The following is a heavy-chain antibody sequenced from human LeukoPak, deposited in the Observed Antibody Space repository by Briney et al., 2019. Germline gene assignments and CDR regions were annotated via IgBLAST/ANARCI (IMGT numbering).Heavy chain of an antibody. CDR2: IIPIFGTA. Sequence: SVKVSCKASGGTFSNYAISWVRQAPGQGLEWMGGIIPIFGTANYAQKFQGRVTITADESTSTAYMELSSLRSEDTAVYYCAGRWFRGRYYFDYWGQGTLVTVSS. J-gene: IGHJ4*02. CDR1: GGTFSNYA. CDR3: AGRWFRGRYYFDY. V-gene: IGHV1-69*01. D-gene: IGHD2-15*01.